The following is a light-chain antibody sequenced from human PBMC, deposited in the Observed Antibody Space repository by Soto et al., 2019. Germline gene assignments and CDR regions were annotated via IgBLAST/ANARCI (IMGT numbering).Light chain of an antibody. V-gene: IGKV4-1*01. Sequence: DIVMTQSPDSLAVSLCERATINCKSSESVLCSSNNNNYLAWYQQKPGQPPKLLIYWASTRESGVPDRFSGSGSGTDFTLTISSLQAEDVAVYYCQQYYSTPLTFGGGTKVDIK. CDR1: ESVLCSSNNNNY. CDR3: QQYYSTPLT. CDR2: WAS. J-gene: IGKJ4*01.